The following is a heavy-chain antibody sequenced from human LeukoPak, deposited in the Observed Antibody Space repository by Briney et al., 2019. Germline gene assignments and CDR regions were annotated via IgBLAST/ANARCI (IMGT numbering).Heavy chain of an antibody. CDR2: MNPNSGNT. Sequence: ASVKVSCKASGYTFTSYDINWVRQATGQGLEWMGWMNPNSGNTGYAQKFQGRVTMTRNTSISTAYMELSSLRAEDTAVYYCARGQPWGEHIDYWSQGTLVTVSS. V-gene: IGHV1-8*01. CDR3: ARGQPWGEHIDY. J-gene: IGHJ4*02. CDR1: GYTFTSYD. D-gene: IGHD7-27*01.